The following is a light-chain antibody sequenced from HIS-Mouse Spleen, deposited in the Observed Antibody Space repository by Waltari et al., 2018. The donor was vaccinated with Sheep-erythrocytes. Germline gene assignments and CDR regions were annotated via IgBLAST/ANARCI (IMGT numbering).Light chain of an antibody. CDR1: QSVLYSSNNKNY. Sequence: DIVMTQSPDSLAVSLGERATINCKSSQSVLYSSNNKNYLACYQQKPGQPPELLIYWASNRDSGVPDRISGSGSGTDFTLTISSLQAEDAAVYYCQQYYSTLLPFGGGTKVEIK. CDR3: QQYYSTLLP. J-gene: IGKJ4*01. CDR2: WAS. V-gene: IGKV4-1*01.